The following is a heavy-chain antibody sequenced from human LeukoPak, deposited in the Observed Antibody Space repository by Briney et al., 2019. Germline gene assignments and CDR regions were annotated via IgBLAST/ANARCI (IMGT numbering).Heavy chain of an antibody. Sequence: SETLSLTCTVSGYSISSGYYWGWIRQPPGKGLEWIGSIYHSGSTYYNPSLKSRVTISVDTSKNQFSLKLSSVTAADTAVYYCAGGQWLDAFDIWGQGTMVTVSS. CDR1: GYSISSGYY. V-gene: IGHV4-38-2*02. CDR2: IYHSGST. D-gene: IGHD6-19*01. CDR3: AGGQWLDAFDI. J-gene: IGHJ3*02.